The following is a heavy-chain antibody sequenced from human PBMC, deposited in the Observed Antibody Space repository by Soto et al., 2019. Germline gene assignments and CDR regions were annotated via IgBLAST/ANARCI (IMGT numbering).Heavy chain of an antibody. D-gene: IGHD2-2*01. CDR1: GFTFTSSA. V-gene: IGHV1-58*01. J-gene: IGHJ6*02. Sequence: RASVKVSCKASGFTFTSSAVQWVRQARGQRLEWIGWIVVGSGNTNYAQKFQERVTITRDMSTSTAYMELSSLRSEDTAVYYCAATHEYCSSTSCFYYYYYGMDVWGQGTTVTAP. CDR3: AATHEYCSSTSCFYYYYYGMDV. CDR2: IVVGSGNT.